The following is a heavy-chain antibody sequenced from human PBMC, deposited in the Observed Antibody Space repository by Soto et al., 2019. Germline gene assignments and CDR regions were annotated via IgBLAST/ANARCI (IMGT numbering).Heavy chain of an antibody. CDR3: ARERSSGCDY. CDR2: MNPNRGNT. V-gene: IGHV1-8*01. Sequence: QVQLMQSWGEVKKPGASVRVSCKTSGYTFTSYDINWVRQATGQGLGWMGWMNPNRGNTAYAQKFQGRVTMTRNTSISTAYMELSSLRSEDTAVYYCARERSSGCDYWGQGTLVTVSS. CDR1: GYTFTSYD. J-gene: IGHJ4*02. D-gene: IGHD6-19*01.